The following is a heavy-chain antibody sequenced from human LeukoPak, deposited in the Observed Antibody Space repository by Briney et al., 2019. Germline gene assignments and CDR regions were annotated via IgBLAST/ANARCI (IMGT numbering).Heavy chain of an antibody. CDR3: ARVYVTAAFDY. J-gene: IGHJ4*02. Sequence: GGSLRLSCAASGFTFSGYWMHWARQAPGKGLVWVSRISTDGSSNTYADSVKGRFTISRDNAKNTLYLQMNSLRAEDTAVYYCARVYVTAAFDYWGQGTLVTVSS. D-gene: IGHD2-21*02. V-gene: IGHV3-74*01. CDR1: GFTFSGYW. CDR2: ISTDGSSN.